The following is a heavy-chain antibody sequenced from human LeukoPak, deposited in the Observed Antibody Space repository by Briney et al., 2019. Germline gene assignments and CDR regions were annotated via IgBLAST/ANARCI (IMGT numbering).Heavy chain of an antibody. CDR1: GFTVSSNY. D-gene: IGHD1-26*01. Sequence: PGGSLRLSCAASGFTVSSNYMSWVRQAPGKGLEWVSVIYSGGSTYYADSVKGRFTNSRDNSKNSLYLQMNSLRDEDTAVYYCASSGSYRFDYWGQGTLVTVSS. CDR2: IYSGGST. J-gene: IGHJ4*02. V-gene: IGHV3-53*01. CDR3: ASSGSYRFDY.